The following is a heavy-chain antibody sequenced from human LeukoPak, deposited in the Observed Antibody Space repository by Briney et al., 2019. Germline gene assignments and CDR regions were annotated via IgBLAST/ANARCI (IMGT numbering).Heavy chain of an antibody. CDR2: IYTSGST. CDR3: ARDRAGGAVAASERVYNWFDP. Sequence: TSSETLSLTCTGSGGSISSYYWSWIRQPAGKGLEWIGRIYTSGSTNYNPSLKSRVTMSVDTSKNQFSLKLSSVTAADTAVYYCARDRAGGAVAASERVYNWFDPWGQGTLVTVSS. J-gene: IGHJ5*02. D-gene: IGHD6-19*01. V-gene: IGHV4-4*07. CDR1: GGSISSYY.